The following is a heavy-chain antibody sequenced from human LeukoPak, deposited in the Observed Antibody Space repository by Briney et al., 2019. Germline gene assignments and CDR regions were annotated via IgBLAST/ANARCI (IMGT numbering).Heavy chain of an antibody. V-gene: IGHV4-39*01. CDR2: IYYSGST. D-gene: IGHD2-2*01. Sequence: SETLSLTCTVSGGSISSSSYYWGWIRQPPGKGLEWIGSIYYSGSTYYNPSLKSRVTISVDTSKNQFSLKLSSVTAADTAVYYCARHEVVPAAPGFDPWGQGTLVTVSS. CDR1: GGSISSSSYY. CDR3: ARHEVVPAAPGFDP. J-gene: IGHJ5*02.